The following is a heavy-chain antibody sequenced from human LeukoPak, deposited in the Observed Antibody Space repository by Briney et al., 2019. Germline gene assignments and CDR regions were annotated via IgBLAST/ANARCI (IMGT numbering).Heavy chain of an antibody. J-gene: IGHJ4*02. CDR2: ITCGASVM. CDR3: ARKRIADLGDETSFGGTPFDS. V-gene: IGHV3-48*03. Sequence: PGGSLRLSCVASGFTFKTYHMNGVRQAPGKGLEWLSGITCGASVMYYADSVTGRFTISRDDAKNSVFLQMSGLTVDDTAVYYCARKRIADLGDETSFGGTPFDSWGQGTLVIVSS. D-gene: IGHD3-16*01. CDR1: GFTFKTYH.